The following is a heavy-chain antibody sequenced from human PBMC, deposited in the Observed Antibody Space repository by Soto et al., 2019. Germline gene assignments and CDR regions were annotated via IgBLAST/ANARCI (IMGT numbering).Heavy chain of an antibody. J-gene: IGHJ4*02. CDR3: ASLGTTMTSFDS. CDR1: GGSMYSSNW. D-gene: IGHD1-7*01. Sequence: SETLSLTCAVSGGSMYSSNWWSWVRQPPGKGLEWIGQIFHSGAANYNLSLKSRVTISLDKSENQFSLKMSSVTAADTAVYYCASLGTTMTSFDSWGQGTLVTVSS. CDR2: IFHSGAA. V-gene: IGHV4-4*02.